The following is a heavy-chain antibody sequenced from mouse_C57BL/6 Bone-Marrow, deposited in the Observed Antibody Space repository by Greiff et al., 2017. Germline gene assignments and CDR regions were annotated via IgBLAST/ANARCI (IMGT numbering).Heavy chain of an antibody. Sequence: VQLQQSVAELVRPGASVKLSCTASGFNIQNTYMHWVKQRPEQGLEWIGRIDPANGNTKYAPKFQGKATITADPSSNTAYLQLSSLTSEDTAIYYCARRQTGTYYFDYWGQGTTLTVSS. D-gene: IGHD4-1*01. J-gene: IGHJ2*01. CDR3: ARRQTGTYYFDY. CDR1: GFNIQNTY. V-gene: IGHV14-3*01. CDR2: IDPANGNT.